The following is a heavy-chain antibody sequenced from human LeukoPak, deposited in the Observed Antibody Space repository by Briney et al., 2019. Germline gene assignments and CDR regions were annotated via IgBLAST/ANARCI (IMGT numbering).Heavy chain of an antibody. V-gene: IGHV4-39*07. J-gene: IGHJ4*02. CDR1: SGSLNSSPYY. CDR2: INYRGTT. CDR3: ARDFGDYDFDS. D-gene: IGHD4-17*01. Sequence: SETLSLTCSVSSGSLNSSPYYWGWIRQPPGKGLEWIGNINYRGTTYSNPSLKSRVTISVDTSKNQFSLRLSSVTAADTAVYYCARDFGDYDFDSWGQGTLVTVSS.